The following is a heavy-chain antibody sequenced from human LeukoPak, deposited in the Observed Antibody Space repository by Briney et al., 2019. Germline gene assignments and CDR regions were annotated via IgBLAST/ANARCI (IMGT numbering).Heavy chain of an antibody. J-gene: IGHJ6*02. V-gene: IGHV1-69*04. CDR1: GGTFSSYA. CDR3: AKQRIAAAGARFYYYGMDV. Sequence: ASVKVSCKASGGTFSSYALSWVRQAPGQGLEWMGRIIPILGLTNYAQRFQGRVTITADKSTSTAYMELSSLRSEDTAVYYCAKQRIAAAGARFYYYGMDVWGQGTTVTVSS. D-gene: IGHD6-13*01. CDR2: IIPILGLT.